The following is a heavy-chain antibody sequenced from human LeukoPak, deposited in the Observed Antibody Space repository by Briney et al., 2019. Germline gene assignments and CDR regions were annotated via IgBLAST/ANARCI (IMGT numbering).Heavy chain of an antibody. V-gene: IGHV4-59*01. CDR2: MYHAGSS. J-gene: IGHJ3*02. CDR3: AGDQGGSAHRHAFDI. CDR1: GGSISSYY. D-gene: IGHD1-26*01. Sequence: SETLSLTCTVSGGSISSYYWSWIRQPPGKGLEWIGYMYHAGSSNYSPSLKSRLTISVDTSKNQFSLKLSSMTAADTAVYYCAGDQGGSAHRHAFDIWGQGTLVTVSS.